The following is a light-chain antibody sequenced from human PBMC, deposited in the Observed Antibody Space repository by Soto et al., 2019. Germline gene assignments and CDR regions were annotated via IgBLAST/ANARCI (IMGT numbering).Light chain of an antibody. V-gene: IGKV3-20*01. J-gene: IGKJ1*01. Sequence: EIVLTQSPVTLPLSPGERATLSCRASQTVSRMYLSWFQLRTGHAPRLLIYGASSRATGIPDRFTGGGSGTDFTLTISRLEPEDFAVYYCQQYGSSPWTFGQGTKVDI. CDR3: QQYGSSPWT. CDR1: QTVSRMY. CDR2: GAS.